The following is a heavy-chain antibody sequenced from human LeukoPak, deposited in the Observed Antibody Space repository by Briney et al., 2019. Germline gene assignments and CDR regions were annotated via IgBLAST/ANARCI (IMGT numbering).Heavy chain of an antibody. D-gene: IGHD3-10*01. CDR3: ASLPLLTWFGEPLRLDY. Sequence: ASVKVSCKASGYTFTGYYMHWVRQAPGQGLEWMGWINPNSGGTNYAQKFQGRVAMTRDTSISTAYMELSRLRSDDTAVYYCASLPLLTWFGEPLRLDYWGQGTLVTVSS. V-gene: IGHV1-2*02. CDR2: INPNSGGT. CDR1: GYTFTGYY. J-gene: IGHJ4*02.